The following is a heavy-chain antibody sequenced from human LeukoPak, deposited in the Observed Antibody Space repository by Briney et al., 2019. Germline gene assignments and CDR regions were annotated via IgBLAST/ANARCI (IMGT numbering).Heavy chain of an antibody. V-gene: IGHV4-39*01. Sequence: SETLSLTCTVAGGSISSSGYYWGWIRQPPGKGLEWIASIYYSGSTYYNPSLKSRVTISVDTSKNELSLKLSSLTAADTAVYYCARHEYSGSYYGLYWFDPWGQGTLVTVSS. D-gene: IGHD1-26*01. CDR3: ARHEYSGSYYGLYWFDP. J-gene: IGHJ5*02. CDR1: GGSISSSGYY. CDR2: IYYSGST.